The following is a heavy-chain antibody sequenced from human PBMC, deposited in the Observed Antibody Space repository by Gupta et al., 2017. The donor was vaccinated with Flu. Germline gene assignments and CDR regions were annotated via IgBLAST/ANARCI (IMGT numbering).Heavy chain of an antibody. D-gene: IGHD3-10*01. Sequence: RQAPGKGLEWVSYISSSVTTIYYADSVKGRFTISRDNAKNSLYLQMNGLRAEDTALYYCARGRSARFISYMDVWGKGTTVTVSS. V-gene: IGHV3-11*01. CDR2: ISSSVTTI. J-gene: IGHJ6*03. CDR3: ARGRSARFISYMDV.